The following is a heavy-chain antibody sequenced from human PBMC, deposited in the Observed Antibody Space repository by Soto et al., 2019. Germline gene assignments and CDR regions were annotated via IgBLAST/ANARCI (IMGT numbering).Heavy chain of an antibody. CDR3: TRDTFDFWSGPSFFSF. D-gene: IGHD3-3*01. J-gene: IGHJ4*02. CDR1: GFTFSNYW. V-gene: IGHV3-74*01. Sequence: PGGSLRHSCAASGFTFSNYWVHWVRQAPGKGLMWVSRINSDGTTINYADSVEGRFTISRDNAKNTLFLQMNSLRVEDTAVYRCTRDTFDFWSGPSFFSFWGQGTLVIVSS. CDR2: INSDGTTI.